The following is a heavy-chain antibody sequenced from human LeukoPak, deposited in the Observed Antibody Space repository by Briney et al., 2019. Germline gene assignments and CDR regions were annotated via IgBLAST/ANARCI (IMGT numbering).Heavy chain of an antibody. Sequence: PGGSLRLSCAASGFTFSSYAMSWVRQAPGKGLEWVSAISGSGGSTYYADSVKGRFTISRDNSKNTLYLQMNSLRAEDTAVYYCAKDGHFDWFVTRKLFDYWGQGTLVTVSS. J-gene: IGHJ4*02. V-gene: IGHV3-23*01. CDR1: GFTFSSYA. CDR3: AKDGHFDWFVTRKLFDY. D-gene: IGHD3-9*01. CDR2: ISGSGGST.